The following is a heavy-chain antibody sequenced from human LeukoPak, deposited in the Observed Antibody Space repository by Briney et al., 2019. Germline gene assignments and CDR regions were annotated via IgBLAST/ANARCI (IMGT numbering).Heavy chain of an antibody. J-gene: IGHJ5*02. Sequence: SQTLSLTCTVSGGSISSGGYYWSWIRQPPGKGLEWIGYIYHSGSTYYNPSLKSRVTISVDRSKNLFSLKLSSVTAADTAVYYCARDVAPVIVVVPAAICWFDPWGQGTLVTVSS. CDR1: GGSISSGGYY. CDR3: ARDVAPVIVVVPAAICWFDP. V-gene: IGHV4-30-2*01. CDR2: IYHSGST. D-gene: IGHD2-2*01.